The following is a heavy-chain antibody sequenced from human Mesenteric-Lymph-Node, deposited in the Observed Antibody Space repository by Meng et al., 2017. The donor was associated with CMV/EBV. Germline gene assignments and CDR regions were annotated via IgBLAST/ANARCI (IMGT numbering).Heavy chain of an antibody. CDR1: GESFRNYY. Sequence: GSLRLSCAVYGESFRNYYWSWIRQPPGKGLEWIGEINHSGSTNYNPSLKSRVTISVDTSKNQFSLKLSSVTAADTAVYYCARQLGGSYQDYYYGMDVWGQGTTVTVSS. CDR3: ARQLGGSYQDYYYGMDV. V-gene: IGHV4-34*01. J-gene: IGHJ6*02. D-gene: IGHD1-26*01. CDR2: INHSGST.